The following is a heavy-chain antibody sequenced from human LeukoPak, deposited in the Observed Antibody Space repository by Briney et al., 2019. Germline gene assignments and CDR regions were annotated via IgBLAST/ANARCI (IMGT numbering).Heavy chain of an antibody. CDR3: ARVEPANYCSGGSCHTTTDDY. V-gene: IGHV1-69*13. D-gene: IGHD2-15*01. J-gene: IGHJ4*02. CDR1: GGTFSSYA. CDR2: IIPIFGTA. Sequence: ASVKVSCKASGGTFSSYAISWVRQAPGQGLEWMGGIIPIFGTANYAQKFQGRVTITADESASTAYMELSSLRSEDTAVYYCARVEPANYCSGGSCHTTTDDYWGQGTLVTVSS.